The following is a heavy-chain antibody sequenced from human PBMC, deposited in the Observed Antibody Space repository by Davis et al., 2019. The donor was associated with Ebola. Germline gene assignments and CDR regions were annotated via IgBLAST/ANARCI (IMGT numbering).Heavy chain of an antibody. CDR2: LNGDGNQI. CDR1: GFTLTGRW. V-gene: IGHV3-74*01. Sequence: PGGSLRLSCVGSGFTLTGRWMHWVRQAPGKGLVWVSRLNGDGNQIHYADSVKGRFTISRDNSKNTLYLQMNNVRPEDTAVYYCAKEGYNGYGSYHYMDVWGEGTTVTVSS. CDR3: AKEGYNGYGSYHYMDV. J-gene: IGHJ6*03. D-gene: IGHD5-12*01.